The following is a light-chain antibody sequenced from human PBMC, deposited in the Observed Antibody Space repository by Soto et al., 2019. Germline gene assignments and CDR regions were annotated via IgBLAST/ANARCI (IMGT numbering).Light chain of an antibody. J-gene: IGKJ1*01. CDR3: QQYGRPPRT. CDR1: QSVSSSY. V-gene: IGKV3-20*01. CDR2: GAS. Sequence: EIVLTQSPGTLSLSPGERATLSCRASQSVSSSYLAWYQEKPGQAPRLLIYGASSRATGIPDRFSGSGSGTGFTLSISRLEPEDFAVYYCQQYGRPPRTFGQGTKVEI.